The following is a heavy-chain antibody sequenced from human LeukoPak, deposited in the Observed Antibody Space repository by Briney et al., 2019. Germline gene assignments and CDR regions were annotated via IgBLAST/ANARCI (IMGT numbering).Heavy chain of an antibody. V-gene: IGHV3-48*02. J-gene: IGHJ6*03. Sequence: GGSLRLSCAASGFTFSSYSMNWVRQAPGKGLEWVSYISSSSSTIYYADSVKGRFTISRDNAKNSLYLQMNSPRDEDTAVYYCARLSEPHYYYYYYMDVWGKGTTVTVSS. CDR3: ARLSEPHYYYYYYMDV. CDR2: ISSSSSTI. CDR1: GFTFSSYS.